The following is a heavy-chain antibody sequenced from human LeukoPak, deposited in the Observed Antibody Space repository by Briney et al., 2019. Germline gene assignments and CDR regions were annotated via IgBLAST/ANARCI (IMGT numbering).Heavy chain of an antibody. J-gene: IGHJ4*02. Sequence: PGGSLRLSCAASGFTFSSYGMHWVRQAPDKGLEWVAVISYDGSNKYYADSVKGRFTISRDNSKNTLYLQMNSLRAEDTAVYYCAKGWTTVTTLLIDYWGQGTLVTVSS. CDR2: ISYDGSNK. CDR1: GFTFSSYG. V-gene: IGHV3-30*18. CDR3: AKGWTTVTTLLIDY. D-gene: IGHD4-17*01.